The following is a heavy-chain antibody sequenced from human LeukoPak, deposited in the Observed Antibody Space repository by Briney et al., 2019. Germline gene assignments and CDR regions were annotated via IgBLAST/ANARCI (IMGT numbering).Heavy chain of an antibody. Sequence: GGSLRLSCAASGFSISNYWMNWVRQAPGKGLEWVANIKQDGSEKNYVDSVKGRFTISRDNAKNSLILQMNSLRAEDTAVYYCARDWAYYDILTGKNWGYWGQGTLVTVSS. CDR1: GFSISNYW. D-gene: IGHD3-9*01. V-gene: IGHV3-7*01. CDR2: IKQDGSEK. CDR3: ARDWAYYDILTGKNWGY. J-gene: IGHJ4*02.